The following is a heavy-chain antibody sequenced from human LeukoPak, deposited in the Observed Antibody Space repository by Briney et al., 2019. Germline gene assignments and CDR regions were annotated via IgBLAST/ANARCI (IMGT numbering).Heavy chain of an antibody. CDR2: INHSGST. D-gene: IGHD3-10*01. Sequence: SETLSLTCAVYGGSFSGYYWSWIRQPPGKGLEWIGEINHSGSTNYNPSLKSRVTISVDTSKNQFSLKLSSVTAADTAVYYRARGRSEGSGSHGYWGQGTLVTVSS. CDR1: GGSFSGYY. J-gene: IGHJ4*02. V-gene: IGHV4-34*01. CDR3: ARGRSEGSGSHGY.